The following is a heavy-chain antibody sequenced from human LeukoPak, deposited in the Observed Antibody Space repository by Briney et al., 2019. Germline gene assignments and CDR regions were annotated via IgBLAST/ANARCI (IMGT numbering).Heavy chain of an antibody. D-gene: IGHD3-16*01. Sequence: GGSLRLSCAASGFTFSSYSMNWVRQAPGKGLEWVSSISSSSSYIYYADSVKGRFTISRDNAKNSLYLQMNSLRAEDTAVYYCARVAMPGGSAFDIWGQGTMVTVSS. V-gene: IGHV3-21*01. CDR2: ISSSSSYI. CDR3: ARVAMPGGSAFDI. J-gene: IGHJ3*02. CDR1: GFTFSSYS.